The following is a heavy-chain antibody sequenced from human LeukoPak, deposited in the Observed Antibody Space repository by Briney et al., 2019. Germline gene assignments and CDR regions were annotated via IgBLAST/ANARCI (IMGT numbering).Heavy chain of an antibody. V-gene: IGHV3-23*01. Sequence: GGSLRLSCAASGFTFSDYAMSWVRQAPGKGPEWVSAITGGGRTYYADSVKGRFTISRDNSKNTLYLQMNSLRPDDTAVYYCARVRVRAVIITYYYYGMDVWGQGTTVTVSS. CDR2: ITGGGRT. D-gene: IGHD3-10*01. CDR3: ARVRVRAVIITYYYYGMDV. J-gene: IGHJ6*02. CDR1: GFTFSDYA.